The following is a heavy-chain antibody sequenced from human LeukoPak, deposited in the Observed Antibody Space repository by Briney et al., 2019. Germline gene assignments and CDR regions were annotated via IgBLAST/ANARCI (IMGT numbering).Heavy chain of an antibody. CDR3: ARVSAYFPSTQPPY. D-gene: IGHD2/OR15-2a*01. J-gene: IGHJ4*02. CDR1: GGSFSGYY. Sequence: SETLSLTCAVYGGSFSGYYWRWIRQPPGKGLEWIGEINHSGSTNYNPSLKSRVTISVDTSKNQFSLKLSSVTAADTAVYYCARVSAYFPSTQPPYWGQGTLVTVSS. CDR2: INHSGST. V-gene: IGHV4-34*01.